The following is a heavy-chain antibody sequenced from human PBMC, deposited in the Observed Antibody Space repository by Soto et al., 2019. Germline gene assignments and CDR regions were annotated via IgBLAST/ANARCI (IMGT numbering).Heavy chain of an antibody. V-gene: IGHV4-59*08. D-gene: IGHD3-16*01. CDR3: AGLTRYLGGFDY. J-gene: IGHJ4*02. CDR2: IYYSGST. Sequence: SETLSLTCTVSGGSISSYYWSWIRQPPGKGLECIGYIYYSGSTNYNPSLESRVTISVDTSKSQFSLKLSSVTAADTAVYYCAGLTRYLGGFDYWGQGTLVTVSS. CDR1: GGSISSYY.